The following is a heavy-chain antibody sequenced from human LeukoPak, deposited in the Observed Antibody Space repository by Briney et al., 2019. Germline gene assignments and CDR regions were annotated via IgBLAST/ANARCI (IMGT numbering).Heavy chain of an antibody. V-gene: IGHV1-8*03. D-gene: IGHD3-9*01. Sequence: ASVKVSCKASGGTFSSYAISWVRQATGQGLEWMGWMNPNSGNTGYAQKFQGRVTITRNTSISTAYMELSSLRSEDTAVYYCARQSNYDILTGYGSLSFDYWGQGTLVTVSS. CDR1: GGTFSSYA. CDR3: ARQSNYDILTGYGSLSFDY. J-gene: IGHJ4*02. CDR2: MNPNSGNT.